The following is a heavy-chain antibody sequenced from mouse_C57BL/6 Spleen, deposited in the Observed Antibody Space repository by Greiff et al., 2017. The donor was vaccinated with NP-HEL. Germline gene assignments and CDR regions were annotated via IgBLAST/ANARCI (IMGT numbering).Heavy chain of an antibody. Sequence: EVQGVESGGGLVQPKGSLKLSCAASGFSFNTYAMNWVRQAPGKGLEWVARIRSKSNNYATYYADSVKDRFTISRDDSESMLYLQMNNLKTEDTAMYYCVRHEYYGSSYFDVWGTGTTVTVSS. CDR2: IRSKSNNYAT. CDR1: GFSFNTYA. J-gene: IGHJ1*03. D-gene: IGHD1-1*01. CDR3: VRHEYYGSSYFDV. V-gene: IGHV10-1*01.